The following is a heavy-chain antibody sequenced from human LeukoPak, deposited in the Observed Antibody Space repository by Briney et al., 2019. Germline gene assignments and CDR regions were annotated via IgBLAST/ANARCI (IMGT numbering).Heavy chain of an antibody. J-gene: IGHJ4*02. CDR3: ARVSGYDWESFYDY. Sequence: SETLSLTCSVSGGSISRSSYYWGWIRQPPGKGLEWIGYIYYSGSTNYNPSLKSRVTISVDTSKNQFSLKLSSVTAADTAMYYCARVSGYDWESFYDYWGQGSLVTASS. V-gene: IGHV4-61*05. CDR2: IYYSGST. CDR1: GGSISRSSYY. D-gene: IGHD5-12*01.